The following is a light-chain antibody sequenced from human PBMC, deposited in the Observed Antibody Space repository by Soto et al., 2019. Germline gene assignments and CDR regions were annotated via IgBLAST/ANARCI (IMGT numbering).Light chain of an antibody. CDR3: VQFSHFPRT. J-gene: IGKJ1*01. CDR1: QSLVYSDGNTY. Sequence: DIVLTQTPLSSPVTLGQPASISCRSSQSLVYSDGNTYLSWLQQRPGQPPRLLIYQISNRFSGVPDRFSGSGAGTDLTLKISRVEAEDVGGYSCVQFSHFPRTFGQGTKVEIK. V-gene: IGKV2-24*01. CDR2: QIS.